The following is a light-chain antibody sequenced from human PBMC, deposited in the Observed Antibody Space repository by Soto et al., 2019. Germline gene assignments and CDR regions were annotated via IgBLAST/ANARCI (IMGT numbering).Light chain of an antibody. J-gene: IGKJ1*01. CDR1: QSVSNNY. Sequence: EIVLTQSPGTLSLSPGERATLSCRASQSVSNNYLAWYQQKPGQAPGLLIYGASSRATGIPDRFSGSGSGADFTLTISRLEPEDFAVYYCQQYGSSPQTFGQGTKVDIK. V-gene: IGKV3-20*01. CDR3: QQYGSSPQT. CDR2: GAS.